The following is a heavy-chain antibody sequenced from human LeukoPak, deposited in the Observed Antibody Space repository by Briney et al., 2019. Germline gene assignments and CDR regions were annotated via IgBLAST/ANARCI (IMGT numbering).Heavy chain of an antibody. D-gene: IGHD6-6*01. J-gene: IGHJ5*02. CDR1: GFTFSSYS. V-gene: IGHV3-21*01. CDR3: ARGILKSIAARLPWFDP. CDR2: ISSSSSYI. Sequence: GGTLRLSCAASGFTFSSYSMNWVRQAPGKGPEWVSSISSSSSYIYYADSVKGRFTISRDDAKNSLYLQMNSLRAEDTAVYYCARGILKSIAARLPWFDPWGQGTLVTVSS.